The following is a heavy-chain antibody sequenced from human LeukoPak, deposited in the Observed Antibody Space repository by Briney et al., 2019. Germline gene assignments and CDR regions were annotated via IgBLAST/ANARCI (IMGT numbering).Heavy chain of an antibody. CDR2: INPTDGST. CDR3: ARDQTIDY. CDR1: GYIFTKYN. J-gene: IGHJ4*02. D-gene: IGHD1-14*01. V-gene: IGHV1-46*01. Sequence: GASVKVSCKASGYIFTKYNIHWVRQAPGEGLEWMGIINPTDGSTSYAQKFQGRVTMTRDTSTSTVHMELSSLSSEGTAVYYCARDQTIDYWGQGTLVTVSS.